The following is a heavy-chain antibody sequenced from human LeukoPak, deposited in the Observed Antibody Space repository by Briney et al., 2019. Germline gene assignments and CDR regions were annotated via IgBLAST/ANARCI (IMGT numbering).Heavy chain of an antibody. J-gene: IGHJ4*02. CDR1: GFTFSGFW. D-gene: IGHD1-26*01. Sequence: PGGSLRLSCAVSGFTFSGFWMSWSRQAPGKGLEWVAVISYDGSNKYYADSVKGRFTISRDNSKNTLYLQMNSLRAEDTAVYYCAKLYSGSYQLDYWGQGTLVTVSS. CDR3: AKLYSGSYQLDY. V-gene: IGHV3-30*18. CDR2: ISYDGSNK.